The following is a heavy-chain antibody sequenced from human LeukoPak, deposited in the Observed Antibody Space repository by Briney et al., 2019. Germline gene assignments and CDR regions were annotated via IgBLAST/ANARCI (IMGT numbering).Heavy chain of an antibody. D-gene: IGHD3-10*01. CDR1: GFTVSAYA. CDR2: TYDDNT. V-gene: IGHV3-23*01. J-gene: IGHJ4*02. CDR3: AARKVRGVWFYLDY. Sequence: GGSLRLSCAASGFTVSAYAMAWVRQAPGKGLEWVSTTYDDNTYYADSVKGRFAISTDNSRNTLYLQMNSLRVEDTAVYFCAARKVRGVWFYLDYWGQGTLVTVSS.